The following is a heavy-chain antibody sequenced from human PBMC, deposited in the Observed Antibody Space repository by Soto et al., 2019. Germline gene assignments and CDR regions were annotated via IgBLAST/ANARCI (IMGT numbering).Heavy chain of an antibody. J-gene: IGHJ5*02. Sequence: QVQLQESGPGLVKPSQTLSLTCTVSGGSISRGGYYWSWIRQHPGKGLEWIGYLYYSGSTYYNPSLKSLVTISGYTSKNQFSLKLSSVTAADTAVYYCARVGGINWFDPWGQGTLVTVSS. CDR2: LYYSGST. CDR1: GGSISRGGYY. D-gene: IGHD3-16*01. CDR3: ARVGGINWFDP. V-gene: IGHV4-31*01.